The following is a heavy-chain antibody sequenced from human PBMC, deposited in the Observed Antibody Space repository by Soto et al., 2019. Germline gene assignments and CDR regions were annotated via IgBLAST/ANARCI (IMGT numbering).Heavy chain of an antibody. J-gene: IGHJ4*02. CDR2: IIPIFGTA. D-gene: IGHD2-15*01. CDR3: AREPIVVVVAATRGYYFDY. Sequence: SVKVSCKASGGTFSSYAISWVRQAPGQGLEWMGGIIPIFGTANYAQKLQGRVTITADESTSTAYMELSSLRSEDTAVYYCAREPIVVVVAATRGYYFDYWGQGTLVTVSS. CDR1: GGTFSSYA. V-gene: IGHV1-69*13.